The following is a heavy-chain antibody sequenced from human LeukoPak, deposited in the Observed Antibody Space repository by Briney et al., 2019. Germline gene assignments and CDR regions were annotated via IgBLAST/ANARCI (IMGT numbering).Heavy chain of an antibody. J-gene: IGHJ4*02. D-gene: IGHD1-1*01. CDR1: GYTFTDYY. V-gene: IGHV1-2*02. CDR2: IFPNSGGT. Sequence: ASVKVSCKASGYTFTDYYIHWVRQAPGQGLEWMGWIFPNSGGTNYAQKFQGRVTVKRDTSISTASMELNRLTSDDTAVYYCARVWGPTATFDYWGQGTLVTVSS. CDR3: ARVWGPTATFDY.